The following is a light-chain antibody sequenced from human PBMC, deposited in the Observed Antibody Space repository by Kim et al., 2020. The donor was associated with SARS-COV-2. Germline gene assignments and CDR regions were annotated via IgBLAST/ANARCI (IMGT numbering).Light chain of an antibody. J-gene: IGKJ2*01. CDR3: MQALQTPPA. CDR1: QSLLHSNGYNY. Sequence: DIVMTQSPLSLPVTPGEPASISCRSSQSLLHSNGYNYLDWYLQKPGQSPQLLIYLGSNRASGVPDRFSGSGSGTDFTLKISRVEAEDVGFYYCMQALQTPPAFGQGTKLEI. CDR2: LGS. V-gene: IGKV2-28*01.